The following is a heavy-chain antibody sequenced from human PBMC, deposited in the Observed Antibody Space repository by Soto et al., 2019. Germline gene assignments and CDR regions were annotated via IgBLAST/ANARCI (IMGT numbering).Heavy chain of an antibody. CDR1: GGSFSGYY. D-gene: IGHD4-17*01. V-gene: IGHV4-34*01. J-gene: IGHJ6*03. CDR2: INHSGST. CDR3: ARRAVTPYYYYYMDV. Sequence: QVQLQQWGAGLFKPSETLSLTCAVYGGSFSGYYWSWIRQPPGKGLEWIGEINHSGSTNYNPSLKSRVTISVDTSKNQFSLKLSSVTAADTAVYYCARRAVTPYYYYYMDVWGKGTTVTVSS.